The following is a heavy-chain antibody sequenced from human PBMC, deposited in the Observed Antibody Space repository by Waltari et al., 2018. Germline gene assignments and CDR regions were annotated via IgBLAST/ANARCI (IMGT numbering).Heavy chain of an antibody. J-gene: IGHJ4*02. CDR3: ARDPGPIVGAPDY. V-gene: IGHV1-2*02. D-gene: IGHD1-26*01. CDR1: GYSFTDYH. CDR2: INPKNGDT. Sequence: QVPLVQSGTEVKKPVASVKVPCPASGYSFTDYHQHWVRQTPGQGLEWLGWINPKNGDTGYAQNFLGRVTMTRDTSINTVYMDLSGLRSDDTAVFYCARDPGPIVGAPDYWGQGTLVTVSS.